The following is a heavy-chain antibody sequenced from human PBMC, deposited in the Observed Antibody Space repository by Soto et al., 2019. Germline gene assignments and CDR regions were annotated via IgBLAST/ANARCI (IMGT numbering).Heavy chain of an antibody. CDR1: GYTFTGYY. V-gene: IGHV1-8*02. D-gene: IGHD3-16*02. Sequence: ASVKVSCKASGYTFTGYYMHWVRQAPGQGLEWMGWINPNSGNTGYAQKFQGRVTMTRNTSISTAYMELSSLRSEDTAVYYCARGMSPLITFGGVIVQYELAFDIWGQGTMVTVSS. CDR3: ARGMSPLITFGGVIVQYELAFDI. J-gene: IGHJ3*02. CDR2: INPNSGNT.